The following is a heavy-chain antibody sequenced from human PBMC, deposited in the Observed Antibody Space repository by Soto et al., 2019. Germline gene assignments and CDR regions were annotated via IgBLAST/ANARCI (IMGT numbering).Heavy chain of an antibody. CDR3: ARDLGWAFDC. CDR2: ISGGGRPI. J-gene: IGHJ4*02. Sequence: EVQLVESGGGSVQPGGSLRLSCAASGFTFSTFSMNWVRQAPGRGLEWISYISGGGRPISYADSVKGRFTISRDNAKHSLYLQMDSVTDEETAVYYCARDLGWAFDCWGQGTLVTVSS. D-gene: IGHD6-19*01. CDR1: GFTFSTFS. V-gene: IGHV3-48*02.